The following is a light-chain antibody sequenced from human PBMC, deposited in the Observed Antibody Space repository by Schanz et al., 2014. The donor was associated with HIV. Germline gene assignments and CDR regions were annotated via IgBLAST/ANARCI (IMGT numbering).Light chain of an antibody. J-gene: IGLJ3*02. Sequence: QSALTQPASLSGSPGQSITISCTGTSIDVGGYDYVSWYQKHPDKAPRLIIYDVSNRPSGVSSRFSGSKSGNTASLTISGLQAEDEADYYCCSYAGSSRVFGGGTKLTVL. CDR1: SIDVGGYDY. CDR2: DVS. V-gene: IGLV2-14*03. CDR3: CSYAGSSRV.